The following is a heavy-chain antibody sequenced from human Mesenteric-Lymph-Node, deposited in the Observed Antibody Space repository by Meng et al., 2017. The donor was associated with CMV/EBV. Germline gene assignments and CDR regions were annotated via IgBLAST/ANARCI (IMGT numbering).Heavy chain of an antibody. CDR1: FTGCG. CDR3: ATDPSTVATRGYIFDS. Sequence: FTGCGSSWVRQAPGQGPEWMGRIGPIRGTVISAQKFQDRVTIIANKATNTVYMELASLTSDDTALYYCATDPSTVATRGYIFDSWGQGTLVTVSS. CDR2: IGPIRGTV. V-gene: IGHV1-69*04. J-gene: IGHJ4*02. D-gene: IGHD5-24*01.